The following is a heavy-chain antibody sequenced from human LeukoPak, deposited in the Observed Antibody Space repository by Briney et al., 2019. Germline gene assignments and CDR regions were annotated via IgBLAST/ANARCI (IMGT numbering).Heavy chain of an antibody. CDR1: GGSISSHY. Sequence: RSSETLSLTCTVSGGSISSHYWSWIRQPPGKGLEWVGYIYYSGSTNYNPSLKSRVTISVDTSKNQFSLMLSSVTAADTAVYYCARVQLELQKPDWFDRWGQGTLVTVSS. V-gene: IGHV4-59*11. D-gene: IGHD1-1*01. CDR3: ARVQLELQKPDWFDR. J-gene: IGHJ5*02. CDR2: IYYSGST.